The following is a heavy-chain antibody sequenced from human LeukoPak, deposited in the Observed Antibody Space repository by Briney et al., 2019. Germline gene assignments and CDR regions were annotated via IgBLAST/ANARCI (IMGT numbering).Heavy chain of an antibody. J-gene: IGHJ4*02. CDR3: ARNYYDSSGYLRPFDY. D-gene: IGHD3-22*01. CDR1: GGSISSTY. Sequence: SETLSLTCTVSGGSISSTYWSWIRQPPGKGLEWIGYIYYSGSTDYNPSLKSRVTISVDTSKNQFSLNLSSVTAADTAVYYCARNYYDSSGYLRPFDYWGQGTLVTVSS. V-gene: IGHV4-59*01. CDR2: IYYSGST.